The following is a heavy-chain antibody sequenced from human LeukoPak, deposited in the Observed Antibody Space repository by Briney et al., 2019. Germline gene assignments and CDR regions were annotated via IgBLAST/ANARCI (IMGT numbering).Heavy chain of an antibody. V-gene: IGHV3-7*01. CDR3: ARMGPGCSSTSGYIAEGLYYYFDY. Sequence: PGGSLRLSCAASGFTFSSYWMSWVRQAPGKGLEWVANIKQDGSEKYYVDSVKGRFTNSRDNAKNSLYLQMNSLRAEDTAVYYCARMGPGCSSTSGYIAEGLYYYFDYWGQGTLVTVSS. D-gene: IGHD2-2*02. CDR2: IKQDGSEK. J-gene: IGHJ4*02. CDR1: GFTFSSYW.